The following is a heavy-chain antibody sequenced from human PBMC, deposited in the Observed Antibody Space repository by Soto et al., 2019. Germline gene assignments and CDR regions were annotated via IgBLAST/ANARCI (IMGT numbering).Heavy chain of an antibody. J-gene: IGHJ5*02. D-gene: IGHD2-15*01. CDR2: ISSSSTYI. Sequence: GGSLRLSCAASGFTFSIYSMNWVRQATGKGLEWVSSISSSSTYIYYADSVKGRFTLSRDNAKNSLYLQMNSLRAEDTALYYGAVIGLVAATHWFDPWGQETLV. CDR1: GFTFSIYS. V-gene: IGHV3-21*01. CDR3: AVIGLVAATHWFDP.